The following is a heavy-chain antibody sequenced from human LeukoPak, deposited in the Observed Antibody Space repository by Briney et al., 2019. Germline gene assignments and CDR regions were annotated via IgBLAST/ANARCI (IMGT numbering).Heavy chain of an antibody. D-gene: IGHD5-12*01. Sequence: QAGGSLRLSCAASGFTFSSYAMSWVRQAPGKGLGWVSAISGSGGSTYYADSVKGRFTISRDNSKNTLYLQMNSLRAEDTAVYYCAKWTRGYSGYALFDYWGQGTLVTVSS. J-gene: IGHJ4*02. CDR3: AKWTRGYSGYALFDY. V-gene: IGHV3-23*01. CDR2: ISGSGGST. CDR1: GFTFSSYA.